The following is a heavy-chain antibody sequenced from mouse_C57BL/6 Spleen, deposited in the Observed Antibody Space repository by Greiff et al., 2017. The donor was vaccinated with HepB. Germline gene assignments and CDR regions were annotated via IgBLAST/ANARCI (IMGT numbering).Heavy chain of an antibody. V-gene: IGHV3-6*01. Sequence: EVQLQESGPGLVKPSQSLSLTCSVTGYSITSGYYWNWIRQFPGNKLEWMGYISYDGSNNYNPSLKNRISITRDTSKNQFFLKLNSVTTEDTATYYCARDWGDYGSSYWYFDVWGTGTTVTVSS. CDR2: ISYDGSN. D-gene: IGHD1-1*01. CDR3: ARDWGDYGSSYWYFDV. J-gene: IGHJ1*03. CDR1: GYSITSGYY.